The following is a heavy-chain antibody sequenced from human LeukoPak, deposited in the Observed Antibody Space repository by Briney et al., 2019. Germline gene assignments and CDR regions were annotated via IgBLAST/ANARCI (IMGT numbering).Heavy chain of an antibody. Sequence: SETLSLTCTVSGGSISSGDYYWSWIRPPPGKGLEWIVYIYYSGSTYYNPSLKSRVTISVDTSKNQFSLKLSSVTAADTAVYYCARATAPSSPYWPAVPLFDYWGQGTLVTVSS. V-gene: IGHV4-30-4*08. CDR3: ARATAPSSPYWPAVPLFDY. D-gene: IGHD2-15*01. CDR2: IYYSGST. J-gene: IGHJ4*02. CDR1: GGSISSGDYY.